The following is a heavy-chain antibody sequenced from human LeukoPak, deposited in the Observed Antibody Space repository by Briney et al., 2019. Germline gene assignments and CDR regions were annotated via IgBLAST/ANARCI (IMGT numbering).Heavy chain of an antibody. V-gene: IGHV3-7*01. Sequence: PGGSLRLSCAASGFTFSSYWMSWVRQAPGKGLEWVANIKQDGSEKYYVDSVKGRFTISRDNAKNSLYLQMNSPRAEDTAVYYCARDDIVVVPAANYYYYYGMDVWGQGTTVTVSS. CDR2: IKQDGSEK. CDR3: ARDDIVVVPAANYYYYYGMDV. CDR1: GFTFSSYW. J-gene: IGHJ6*02. D-gene: IGHD2-2*01.